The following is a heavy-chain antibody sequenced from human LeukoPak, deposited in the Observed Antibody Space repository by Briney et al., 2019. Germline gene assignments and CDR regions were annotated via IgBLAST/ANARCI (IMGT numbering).Heavy chain of an antibody. J-gene: IGHJ5*02. CDR1: GGSISSSSYY. Sequence: SETLSLTCTVSGGSISSSSYYWGWIRQPPGKGLEWIGSIYYSGSTYYNPSLKSRVTISVDTSKNQFSLELSSVTAADTAVYYCARGGYCSSTSCYAFDPWGQGTLVTVSS. CDR2: IYYSGST. CDR3: ARGGYCSSTSCYAFDP. V-gene: IGHV4-39*01. D-gene: IGHD2-2*01.